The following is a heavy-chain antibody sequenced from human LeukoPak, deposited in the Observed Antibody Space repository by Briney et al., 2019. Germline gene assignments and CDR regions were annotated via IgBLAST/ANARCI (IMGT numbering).Heavy chain of an antibody. J-gene: IGHJ5*02. Sequence: ASVKVSCKASGGTFSSYAISWVRQAPGQGLEWMGWINPNSGGTNYAQKFQGRVTMTRDTSISTAYMELSRLRSDDTAVYYCARDSSYNWNYVGMNWFDPWGQGTLVTVSS. D-gene: IGHD1-7*01. CDR3: ARDSSYNWNYVGMNWFDP. CDR1: GGTFSSYA. CDR2: INPNSGGT. V-gene: IGHV1-2*02.